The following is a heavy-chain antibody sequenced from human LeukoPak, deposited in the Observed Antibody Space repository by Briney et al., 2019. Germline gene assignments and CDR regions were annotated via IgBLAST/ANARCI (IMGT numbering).Heavy chain of an antibody. J-gene: IGHJ4*02. CDR2: IKQDGSEK. D-gene: IGHD3-10*01. Sequence: GGSLRLSCAASGFTFSSYWMSWVRRAPGKGLEWVANIKQDGSEKYYVDSVKGRFTISRDNAKNSLYLQMNSLRAEDTAVYYCAATYYYGAGSGGGFDYWGQGTLVTVSS. V-gene: IGHV3-7*01. CDR3: AATYYYGAGSGGGFDY. CDR1: GFTFSSYW.